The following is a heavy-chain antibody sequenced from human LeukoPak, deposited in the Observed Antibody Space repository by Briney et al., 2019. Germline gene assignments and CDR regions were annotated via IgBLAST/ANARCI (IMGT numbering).Heavy chain of an antibody. CDR2: IYSGGSR. Sequence: GGSLRLSCAASAFTVSSNYMSWVRQAPGKGLEWVSVIYSGGSRYYTDSVKGRFTISRDNSKNTMYLQMNSLRSDDTAVYYCARDLYYYDSSGYPYAFDIWGQGTMVTVSS. CDR1: AFTVSSNY. CDR3: ARDLYYYDSSGYPYAFDI. D-gene: IGHD3-22*01. V-gene: IGHV3-53*05. J-gene: IGHJ3*02.